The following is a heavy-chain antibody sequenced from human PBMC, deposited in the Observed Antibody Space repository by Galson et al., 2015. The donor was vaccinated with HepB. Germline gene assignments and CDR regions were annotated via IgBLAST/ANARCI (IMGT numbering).Heavy chain of an antibody. CDR2: INGDGSSI. Sequence: SLRLSCAASGFTLYGYWIHWVRQVPGKGLVWVAYINGDGSSINYADSVKGRFTISKDDAKNTVYLRMSSLRAEDTAVYYCARDKSYGMDVWGQGTTVTVPS. V-gene: IGHV3-74*01. CDR1: GFTLYGYW. J-gene: IGHJ6*01. CDR3: ARDKSYGMDV.